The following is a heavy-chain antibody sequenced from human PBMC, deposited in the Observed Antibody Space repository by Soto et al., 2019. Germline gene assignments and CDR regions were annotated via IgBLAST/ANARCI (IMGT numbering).Heavy chain of an antibody. D-gene: IGHD6-13*01. Sequence: KPSETLSLTCTVSGGSISSGGYYWSWIRQHPGKGLEWIGYIYYSGSTYYNPSLKSRVTISVDTSKNQFSLKLSSVTAADTAVYYCARVTAAADSPFDYWGQGPLATASS. CDR3: ARVTAAADSPFDY. CDR1: GGSISSGGYY. V-gene: IGHV4-31*03. J-gene: IGHJ4*02. CDR2: IYYSGST.